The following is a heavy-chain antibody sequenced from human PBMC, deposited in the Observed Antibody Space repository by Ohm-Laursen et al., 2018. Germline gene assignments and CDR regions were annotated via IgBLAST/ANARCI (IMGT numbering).Heavy chain of an antibody. J-gene: IGHJ4*02. Sequence: SLRLSCTASGFTFSSYGMHWVRQAPGKGLEWVAVIWYDGSNKYYADSVKGRFTISRDNSKNTLYPQMNSLRAEDTAVYYCARAGGYGDHDYWGQGTLVTVSS. V-gene: IGHV3-33*01. CDR1: GFTFSSYG. D-gene: IGHD4-17*01. CDR3: ARAGGYGDHDY. CDR2: IWYDGSNK.